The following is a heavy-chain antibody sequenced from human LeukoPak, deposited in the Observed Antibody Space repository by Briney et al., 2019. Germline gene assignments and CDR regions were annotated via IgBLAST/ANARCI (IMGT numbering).Heavy chain of an antibody. CDR1: GFTFSSYW. J-gene: IGHJ4*02. Sequence: GGSLRLSCAASGFTFSSYWMHWVRQAPGKGLVWVSRINSDGSSTSYADSVKGRFTISRDNAKNTLYLQMNSLRAEHTAVYYCARGTNTIFGVVTPRVYWGQGTLVTVSS. D-gene: IGHD3-3*01. V-gene: IGHV3-74*01. CDR3: ARGTNTIFGVVTPRVY. CDR2: INSDGSST.